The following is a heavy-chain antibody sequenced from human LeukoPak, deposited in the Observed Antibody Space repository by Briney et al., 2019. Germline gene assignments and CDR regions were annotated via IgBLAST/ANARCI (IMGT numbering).Heavy chain of an antibody. Sequence: GGSLRLSCAASGFTFSSYAMHWVRQAPGKGLEWVGRIKSKTAGGTTDYVASVKGRFTISRDDSKNTLYLQMNSLKTEDTAVYYCTGPPDWGQGTLVTVSS. V-gene: IGHV3-15*01. J-gene: IGHJ4*02. CDR2: IKSKTAGGTT. CDR1: GFTFSSYA. CDR3: TGPPD.